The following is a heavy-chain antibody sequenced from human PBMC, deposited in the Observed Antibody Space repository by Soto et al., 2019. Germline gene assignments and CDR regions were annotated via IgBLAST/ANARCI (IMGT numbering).Heavy chain of an antibody. Sequence: ELIEYIYHSGSTYYNPSLKSRVTISVDRSKNQFSLKLSSVTAADTAVYYCARHVPYCSDTSHCAYGMDVWGQGTTVTVSS. CDR2: IYHSGST. D-gene: IGHD2-2*01. J-gene: IGHJ6*02. V-gene: IGHV4-30-2*01. CDR3: ARHVPYCSDTSHCAYGMDV.